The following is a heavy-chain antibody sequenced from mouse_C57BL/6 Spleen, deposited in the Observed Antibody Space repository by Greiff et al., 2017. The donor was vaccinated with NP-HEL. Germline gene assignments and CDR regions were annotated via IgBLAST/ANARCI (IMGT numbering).Heavy chain of an antibody. Sequence: VQLQQSGAELAKPGASVKLSCKASGYTFTSYWMHWVKQRPGQGLEWIGYINPSSGYTKYNQKFKDKATLPADKSSSTAYMQLSSLTYEDSAVYYCARGAAQAPFYYDYWGQGTTLTVSS. D-gene: IGHD3-2*02. CDR2: INPSSGYT. CDR1: GYTFTSYW. CDR3: ARGAAQAPFYYDY. J-gene: IGHJ2*01. V-gene: IGHV1-7*01.